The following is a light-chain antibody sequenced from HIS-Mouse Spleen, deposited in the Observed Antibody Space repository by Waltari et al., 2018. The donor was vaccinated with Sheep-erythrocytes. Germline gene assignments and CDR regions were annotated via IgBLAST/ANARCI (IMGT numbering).Light chain of an antibody. CDR2: EDS. CDR1: SSDVGSYNL. J-gene: IGLJ3*02. V-gene: IGLV2-23*01. Sequence: QSALTQPASVSGSPGQSITISCTGPSSDVGSYNLVTGYQQHPGKAPKLMIYEDSKRPSGVSNRFSGSKSGNTASLTISGLQAEDEADYYCCSYAGSSTPWVFGGGTKLTVL. CDR3: CSYAGSSTPWV.